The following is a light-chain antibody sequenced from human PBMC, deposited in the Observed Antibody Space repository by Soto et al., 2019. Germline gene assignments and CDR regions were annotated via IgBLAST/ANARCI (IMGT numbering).Light chain of an antibody. V-gene: IGLV1-44*01. Sequence: QSVLTQPPSASGTPGQRVTISCSGSSSNIGSNTVNWYQQLPGTAPKLLIYSNNQRPSGVPDRFSGSKSGTSASLAISGLQSEDEADNYCAAWDDSLNGREFGGGTKLTVL. CDR1: SSNIGSNT. CDR3: AAWDDSLNGRE. J-gene: IGLJ3*02. CDR2: SNN.